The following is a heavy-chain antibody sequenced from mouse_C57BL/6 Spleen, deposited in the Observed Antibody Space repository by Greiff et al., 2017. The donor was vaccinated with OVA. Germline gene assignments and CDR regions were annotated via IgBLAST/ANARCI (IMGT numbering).Heavy chain of an antibody. CDR3: ARGANWAYWYFDV. V-gene: IGHV5-16*01. D-gene: IGHD4-1*01. CDR1: GFTFSDYY. CDR2: INYDGSST. Sequence: EVQLVESEGGLVQPGSSMKLSCTASGFTFSDYYMAWVRQVPEKGLEWVANINYDGSSTYYLDSLKSRFIISRDNAKNILYLQMSSLKSEDTASDYCARGANWAYWYFDVWGTGTTVTVSS. J-gene: IGHJ1*03.